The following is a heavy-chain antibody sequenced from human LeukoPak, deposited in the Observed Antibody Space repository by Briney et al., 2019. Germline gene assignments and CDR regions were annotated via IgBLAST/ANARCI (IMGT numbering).Heavy chain of an antibody. J-gene: IGHJ4*02. CDR3: ASIAARPLYYFDY. D-gene: IGHD6-6*01. V-gene: IGHV4-34*01. Sequence: SETLSLTCAVYGGSFSGYYWSWIRQPPGKGLEWIGEISHSGSTNYNPSLKSRVTISVDTSKNQFSLKLSSVTAADTAVYYCASIAARPLYYFDYWGQGTLVTVSS. CDR1: GGSFSGYY. CDR2: ISHSGST.